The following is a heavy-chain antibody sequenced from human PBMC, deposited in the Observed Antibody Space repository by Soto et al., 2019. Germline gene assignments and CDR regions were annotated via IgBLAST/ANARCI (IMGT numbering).Heavy chain of an antibody. Sequence: ASVKVSCKASGYTFTSYDINWVRQATGQGLEWMGWMNPNSGNTGYAQKFQGRVTMTRNTSISTAYMELSSLRSEETAVYYCARAARKYCSGGSCYSGGYYYYYMDVWGKGTTVTVSS. CDR3: ARAARKYCSGGSCYSGGYYYYYMDV. CDR2: MNPNSGNT. J-gene: IGHJ6*03. D-gene: IGHD2-15*01. CDR1: GYTFTSYD. V-gene: IGHV1-8*01.